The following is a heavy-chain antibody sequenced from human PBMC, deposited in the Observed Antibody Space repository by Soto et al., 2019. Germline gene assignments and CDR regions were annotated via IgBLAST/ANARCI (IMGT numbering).Heavy chain of an antibody. V-gene: IGHV4-39*01. J-gene: IGHJ4*02. Sequence: PSETLSLTCTVSGGSISTSAYYWSWIRQSPGKELEWIATIYYSGITYYNPSLRSRVTVSVDTPKNQFSLRLSSVTAADTAVFYCARHRDCGGGSSDFHYWGQGAVVTVS. CDR2: IYYSGIT. CDR1: GGSISTSAYY. CDR3: ARHRDCGGGSSDFHY. D-gene: IGHD2-15*01.